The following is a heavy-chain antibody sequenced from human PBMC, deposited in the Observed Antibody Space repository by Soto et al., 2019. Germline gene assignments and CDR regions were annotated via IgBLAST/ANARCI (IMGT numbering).Heavy chain of an antibody. V-gene: IGHV4-39*01. CDR3: ARHPFGGYDFDS. J-gene: IGHJ4*02. CDR2: VFYTGSP. D-gene: IGHD5-12*01. Sequence: PSETLSLTCTVSGASINSNVHYWGWVRQSPGKGLEWIASVFYTGSPYHNPSLESRVSISVDTSDNQFSLKVTSVTAADTGIYYCARHPFGGYDFDSWGQGTMVTVSS. CDR1: GASINSNVHY.